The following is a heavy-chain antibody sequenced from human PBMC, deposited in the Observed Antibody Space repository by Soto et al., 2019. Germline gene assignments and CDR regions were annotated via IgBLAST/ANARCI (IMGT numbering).Heavy chain of an antibody. CDR1: GGSITSGHHY. Sequence: QVQLQESGPGLVKPSETLSLTCTVSGGSITSGHHYWSWIRQPPGKGLEWIGYIYYSGSTYYNPSLNRRATISLDTAKDQFSLNLRSVIAADTAVYYWARVAETREYYLDYWGHGTMVTVSS. V-gene: IGHV4-30-4*01. D-gene: IGHD3-10*01. J-gene: IGHJ4*01. CDR2: IYYSGST. CDR3: ARVAETREYYLDY.